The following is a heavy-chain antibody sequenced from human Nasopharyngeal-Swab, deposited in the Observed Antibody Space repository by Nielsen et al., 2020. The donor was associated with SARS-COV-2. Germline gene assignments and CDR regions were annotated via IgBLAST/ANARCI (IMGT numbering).Heavy chain of an antibody. Sequence: ASVKVSCKASGFTFNGYAIHRVRQAPRQSLEWMGWINADKGDTLYSQKFQDRITITTDTSASVAYMELSSLRSEDTATYYCARDPWGYKWYFDYWGQGTLFAVSS. CDR1: GFTFNGYA. J-gene: IGHJ4*02. D-gene: IGHD5-18*01. CDR3: ARDPWGYKWYFDY. CDR2: INADKGDT. V-gene: IGHV1-3*01.